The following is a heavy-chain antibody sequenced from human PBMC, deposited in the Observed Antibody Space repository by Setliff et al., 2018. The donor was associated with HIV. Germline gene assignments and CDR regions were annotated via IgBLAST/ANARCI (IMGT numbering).Heavy chain of an antibody. CDR1: GDTFSTYP. CDR3: ARSLGHDYGDNDSPLYNWFDP. J-gene: IGHJ5*02. V-gene: IGHV1-69*05. CDR2: IIPLYGKA. D-gene: IGHD4-17*01. Sequence: SVKVSCKASGDTFSTYPINWVRQAPGQGLEWMGGIIPLYGKANYAQKLQGRVTITTDASTNTAYMELSSLRSEETAVYYCARSLGHDYGDNDSPLYNWFDPLGQGTLVTVSS.